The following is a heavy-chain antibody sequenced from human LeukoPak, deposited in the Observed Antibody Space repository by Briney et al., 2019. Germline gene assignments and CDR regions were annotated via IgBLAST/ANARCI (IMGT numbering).Heavy chain of an antibody. CDR1: GGSISSGGYY. CDR3: ARGSMVRGVPNWFDP. V-gene: IGHV4-31*03. Sequence: KSSQTLSLTCTVSGGSISSGGYYWSWIRQHPGKGLEWIGYIYYSGSTYYNPSLKSRVTISVDTSKNQFSLKLSSVTAADTAVYYCARGSMVRGVPNWFDPWGQGTLVTVSS. CDR2: IYYSGST. J-gene: IGHJ5*02. D-gene: IGHD3-10*01.